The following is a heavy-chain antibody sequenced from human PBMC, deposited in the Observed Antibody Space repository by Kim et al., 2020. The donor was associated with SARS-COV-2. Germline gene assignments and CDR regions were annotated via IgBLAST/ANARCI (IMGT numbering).Heavy chain of an antibody. CDR3: AKDIDHSSVYYYGMDV. J-gene: IGHJ6*02. Sequence: VKGRVTISRDNSKNTLYLQMNSLRAEDTAVYYCAKDIDHSSVYYYGMDVWGQGTTVTVSS. D-gene: IGHD5-18*01. V-gene: IGHV3-30*02.